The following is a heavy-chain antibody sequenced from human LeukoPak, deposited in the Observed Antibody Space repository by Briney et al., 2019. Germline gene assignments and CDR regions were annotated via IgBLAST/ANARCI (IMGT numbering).Heavy chain of an antibody. Sequence: GGSLRLSCAASEFILSNWWMTWVRQAPGEGLEWVASIKPDGSENYYVDSVKGRFTVSRDNARSSLYLQMNSLRAEDTAVYYRARGHYGMDVWGQGTTVTVSS. V-gene: IGHV3-7*01. J-gene: IGHJ6*02. CDR2: IKPDGSEN. CDR3: ARGHYGMDV. CDR1: EFILSNWW.